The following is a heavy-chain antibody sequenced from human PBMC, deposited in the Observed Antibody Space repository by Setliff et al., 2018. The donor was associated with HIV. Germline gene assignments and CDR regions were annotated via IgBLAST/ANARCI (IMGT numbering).Heavy chain of an antibody. V-gene: IGHV4-39*07. Sequence: SETLSLTCTVSGGSINSTSYYWGWIRQPPGNGLEWIGSIYHTGSTYYNPSLKSRVTISVDTSKNQFSLKLSSVTAADTAVYYCARGNYDILTGRAIYYYYYMDVWDKGTTVTVSS. CDR1: GGSINSTSYY. CDR2: IYHTGST. CDR3: ARGNYDILTGRAIYYYYYMDV. D-gene: IGHD3-9*01. J-gene: IGHJ6*03.